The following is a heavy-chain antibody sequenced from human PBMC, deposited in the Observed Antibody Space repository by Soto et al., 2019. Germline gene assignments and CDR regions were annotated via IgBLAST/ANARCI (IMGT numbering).Heavy chain of an antibody. V-gene: IGHV4-4*02. CDR2: IYYSGTS. J-gene: IGHJ5*01. CDR3: AAYASGRRGLLDS. D-gene: IGHD2-2*01. CDR1: GGSISNDNW. Sequence: SETLSLTCAVSGGSISNDNWWSWVRQAPGKGLERIGEIYYSGTSNYNPSLKNRVTISIDKSKNQFSLNLNSMTAADTAVYYCAAYASGRRGLLDSSGQGSLVIVSS.